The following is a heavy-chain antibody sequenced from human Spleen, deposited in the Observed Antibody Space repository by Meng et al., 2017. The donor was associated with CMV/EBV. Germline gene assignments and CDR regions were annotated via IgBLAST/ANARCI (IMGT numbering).Heavy chain of an antibody. D-gene: IGHD1-26*01. CDR3: ARHGLWELPPGGY. J-gene: IGHJ4*02. Sequence: ESLKISCTVSGGSISSSSYYWGWIRQPPGKGLEWIGSIYYSGSTYYNPSLKSRVTISVDTSKNQFSLKLSSVTAADTAVYYCARHGLWELPPGGYWGQGTLVTVSS. CDR1: GGSISSSSYY. V-gene: IGHV4-39*01. CDR2: IYYSGST.